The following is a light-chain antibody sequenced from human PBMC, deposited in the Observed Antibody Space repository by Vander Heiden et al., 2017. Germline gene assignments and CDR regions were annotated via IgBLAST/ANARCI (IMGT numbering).Light chain of an antibody. CDR3: QTYDSSLSGWV. V-gene: IGLV1-40*01. J-gene: IGLJ3*02. CDR1: SSNIGSPYD. Sequence: QSVLTPPPSVSGAPGQRVTIPCTGCSSNIGSPYDVHWYQQLPGTAPKLLIYSNNNRPSGVTDRFSGSKSGTSASLAVTGLQAEDEADYYCQTYDSSLSGWVFGGGTKLTVL. CDR2: SNN.